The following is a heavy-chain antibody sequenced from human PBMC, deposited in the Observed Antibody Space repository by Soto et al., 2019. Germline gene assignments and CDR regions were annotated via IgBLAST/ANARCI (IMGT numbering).Heavy chain of an antibody. Sequence: EVQLLESGGGLVQPGGSLRLSCAASGFTFSSYAMSWVRQAPGKGLEWVSAISGSGGSTYYADSVKGRFTISRDNSKNTLYLQMNSLRAEDTAVYYCAKDPTYDYIWGSYRLYYFDYWGQGTLVTVSS. CDR1: GFTFSSYA. J-gene: IGHJ4*02. CDR2: ISGSGGST. CDR3: AKDPTYDYIWGSYRLYYFDY. V-gene: IGHV3-23*01. D-gene: IGHD3-16*02.